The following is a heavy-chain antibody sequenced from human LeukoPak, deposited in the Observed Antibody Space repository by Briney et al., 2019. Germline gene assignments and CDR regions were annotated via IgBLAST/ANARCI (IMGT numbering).Heavy chain of an antibody. CDR3: ARAYYYDSSGYPYYYYYYYMDV. D-gene: IGHD3-22*01. CDR1: GFTFSTYE. Sequence: GGSLRLSCAASGFTFSTYEMNWVRQAPGEGLEWISYISGSGTSVRYADSVKGRFTISRDNAKNSLYLQMNSLRAEDTAVYYCARAYYYDSSGYPYYYYYYYMDVWGKGTTVTISS. J-gene: IGHJ6*03. CDR2: ISGSGTSV. V-gene: IGHV3-48*03.